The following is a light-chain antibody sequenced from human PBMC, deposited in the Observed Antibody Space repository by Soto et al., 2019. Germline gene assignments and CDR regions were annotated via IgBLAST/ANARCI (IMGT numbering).Light chain of an antibody. V-gene: IGKV3-20*01. CDR3: KHYGTSIT. CDR1: QSFSSSY. Sequence: EIVLTQSPGTLSLSPGERATLSCRASQSFSSSYLAWYQQKPGQAPRLLIYGASSKPTGIPDRFSGSGSGTDFTLTSSRLEHEAFAVYYCKHYGTSITFGQGTRLEI. J-gene: IGKJ5*01. CDR2: GAS.